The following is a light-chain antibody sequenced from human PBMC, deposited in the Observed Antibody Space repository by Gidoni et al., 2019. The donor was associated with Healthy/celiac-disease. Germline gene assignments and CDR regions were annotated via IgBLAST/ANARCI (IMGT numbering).Light chain of an antibody. V-gene: IGLV2-14*01. J-gene: IGLJ2*01. Sequence: QSALTQPASVSGSPGQSITISCTGTSSDVGGYNYVSWYQQHPGKAPKLMIYEVSNRPSGVPDLFSGSKSGNTASLTISGLQAEDEADYYCSSYTSSSTLGGVFGGGTKLTVL. CDR1: SSDVGGYNY. CDR2: EVS. CDR3: SSYTSSSTLGGV.